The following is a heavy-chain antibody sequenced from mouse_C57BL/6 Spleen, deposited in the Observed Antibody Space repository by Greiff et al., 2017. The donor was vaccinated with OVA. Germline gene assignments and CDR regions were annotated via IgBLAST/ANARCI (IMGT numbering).Heavy chain of an antibody. Sequence: VKLVESGAELARPGASVKLSCKASGYTFTSYGISWVKQRTGQGLEWIGEIYPRSGNTYYNEKFKGKATLTADKSSSTAYMELRSLTSEDSAVYFCARMFTTRYWYFDVWGTGTTVTVSS. CDR2: IYPRSGNT. CDR1: GYTFTSYG. CDR3: ARMFTTRYWYFDV. V-gene: IGHV1-81*01. D-gene: IGHD2-2*01. J-gene: IGHJ1*03.